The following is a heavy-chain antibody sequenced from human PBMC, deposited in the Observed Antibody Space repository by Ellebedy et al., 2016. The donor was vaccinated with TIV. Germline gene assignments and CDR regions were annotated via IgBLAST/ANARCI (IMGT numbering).Heavy chain of an antibody. J-gene: IGHJ5*02. CDR3: ARRMDDFWSGFGFDP. D-gene: IGHD3-3*01. V-gene: IGHV1-46*01. CDR1: GYTFTSYY. CDR2: INPSGGNT. Sequence: ASVKVSXXASGYTFTSYYMHWVRQAPGQGLEWMGIINPSGGNTGYAQKFQGRVTMTRNTSISTAYMELSSLRSEDTAVYYCARRMDDFWSGFGFDPWGQGTLVTVSS.